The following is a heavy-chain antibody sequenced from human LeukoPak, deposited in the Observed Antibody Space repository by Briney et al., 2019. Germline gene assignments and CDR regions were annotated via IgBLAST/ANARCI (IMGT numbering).Heavy chain of an antibody. J-gene: IGHJ4*02. V-gene: IGHV3-74*01. Sequence: PGGSLRLSCAASGFTFSSYWMHWVRQAPGKGLVWVSHINSDGRSTTYADSVKGRFTISRDNAKNTLYLQMDSLRAEDTAVYYCAREILAPGKTLEYWGRGVQVTVSS. CDR3: AREILAPGKTLEY. CDR1: GFTFSSYW. D-gene: IGHD6-13*01. CDR2: INSDGRST.